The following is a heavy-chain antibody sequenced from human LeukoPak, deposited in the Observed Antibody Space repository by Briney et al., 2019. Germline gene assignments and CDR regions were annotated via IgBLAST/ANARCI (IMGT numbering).Heavy chain of an antibody. CDR3: ARARGAYYDFWSGPSSHYYYMDV. CDR2: IKQDGSEK. CDR1: GFTFSSYW. D-gene: IGHD3-3*01. J-gene: IGHJ6*03. V-gene: IGHV3-7*01. Sequence: PGGSLRLSCAASGFTFSSYWMSWVRQAPGKGLEWVANIKQDGSEKYYVDSVKGRFTISRDNAKNSLYPQMNSLRAEDTAVYYCARARGAYYDFWSGPSSHYYYMDVWGKGTTVTVSS.